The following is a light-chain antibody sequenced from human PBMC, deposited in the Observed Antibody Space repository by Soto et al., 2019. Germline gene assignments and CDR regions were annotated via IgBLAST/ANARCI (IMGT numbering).Light chain of an antibody. CDR1: SSNIGAGYD. V-gene: IGLV1-40*01. CDR2: GNI. Sequence: QSVLTQPPSVSGAPGQRVTISCTGSSSNIGAGYDVHWYQQLPGTAPKLLIYGNINRPSGVPDRFSGSKSGTSASLAITGLQAEDEADYYCQSYDSSLSPVVFGGGTQLTVL. J-gene: IGLJ2*01. CDR3: QSYDSSLSPVV.